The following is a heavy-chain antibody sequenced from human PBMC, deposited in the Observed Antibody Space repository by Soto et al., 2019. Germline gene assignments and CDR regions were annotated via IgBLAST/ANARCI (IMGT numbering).Heavy chain of an antibody. V-gene: IGHV4-59*01. CDR2: IYYSGST. Sequence: ERLCRTGTVSGGSISSYYWSGIRQPPGKGLEWIGYIYYSGSTNYNPSLKSRVTISVDTSKNQFSLKLSSVTAADTAVYYCARDQDGYSYGHWGQGTLVTVYS. CDR1: GGSISSYY. CDR3: ARDQDGYSYGH. J-gene: IGHJ4*02. D-gene: IGHD5-18*01.